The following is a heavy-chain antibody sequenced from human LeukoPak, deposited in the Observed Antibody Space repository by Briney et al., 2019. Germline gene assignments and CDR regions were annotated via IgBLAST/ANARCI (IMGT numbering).Heavy chain of an antibody. CDR3: ESRGVVAATEYYFDY. V-gene: IGHV5-51*01. CDR1: GYSFTSYW. Sequence: PGESLKISCEVSGYSFTSYWIGWVRQMPGKRLEGRGSIDPGDSDTRYSPSFQVQVTISADKSISTAYLQWSSLKASDPAMYYCESRGVVAATEYYFDYWGQGTLVTVSS. CDR2: IDPGDSDT. J-gene: IGHJ4*02. D-gene: IGHD2-15*01.